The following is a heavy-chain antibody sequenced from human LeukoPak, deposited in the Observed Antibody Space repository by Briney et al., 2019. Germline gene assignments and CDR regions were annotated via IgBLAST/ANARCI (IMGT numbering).Heavy chain of an antibody. CDR2: IYYSGST. CDR1: GGSFSGYY. D-gene: IGHD2-2*01. V-gene: IGHV4-30-4*08. Sequence: SETLSLTCAVYGGSFSGYYWSWIRQPPGKGLEWIGYIYYSGSTYYNPSLKSRVTISVDTSKNQFSLKLSSVTAADTAVYYCARVEVGYCSSTSCLNWFDPWGQGTLVTVSS. J-gene: IGHJ5*02. CDR3: ARVEVGYCSSTSCLNWFDP.